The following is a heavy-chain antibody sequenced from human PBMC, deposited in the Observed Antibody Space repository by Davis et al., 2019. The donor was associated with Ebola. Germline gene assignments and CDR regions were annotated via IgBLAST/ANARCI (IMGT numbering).Heavy chain of an antibody. Sequence: HTGGSLRLSCAASGFTFSSYWMHWVRQAPGKGLVWVSRINSDASSTSYADSVKGRFTISRDNAKNSLYLRMNSLRAEDTALYYCAKDIGVSYYYYGMDVWGQGTTVTVSS. V-gene: IGHV3-74*01. CDR2: INSDASST. D-gene: IGHD6-19*01. J-gene: IGHJ6*02. CDR3: AKDIGVSYYYYGMDV. CDR1: GFTFSSYW.